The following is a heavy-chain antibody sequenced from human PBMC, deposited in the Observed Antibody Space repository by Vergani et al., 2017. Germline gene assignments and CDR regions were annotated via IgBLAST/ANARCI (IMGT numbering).Heavy chain of an antibody. J-gene: IGHJ3*02. CDR2: ISSSSSYI. D-gene: IGHD3-10*01. CDR3: ARDTLLLWFGGDAFDI. V-gene: IGHV3-21*01. CDR1: GFTFSSYS. Sequence: EVQLLESGGGLVQPGGSLRLSCAASGFTFSSYSMNWVRQAPGKGLEWVSSISSSSSYIYYADSVKGRFTISRDNAKNSLYLQMNSLRAEDTAVYYCARDTLLLWFGGDAFDIWGQGTMVTVSS.